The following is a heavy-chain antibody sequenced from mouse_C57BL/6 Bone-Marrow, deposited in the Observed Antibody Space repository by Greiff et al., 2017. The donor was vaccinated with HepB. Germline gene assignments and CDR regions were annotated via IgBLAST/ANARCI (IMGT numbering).Heavy chain of an antibody. V-gene: IGHV3-6*01. D-gene: IGHD2-4*01. CDR1: GYSITSGYY. CDR3: ARLRLAY. J-gene: IGHJ3*01. CDR2: ISYDGSN. Sequence: DVKLVESGPGLVKPSQSLSLTCSVTGYSITSGYYWNWIRQFPGNKLEWMGYISYDGSNNYNPSLKNRISITRDTSKNQFFLKLNSVTTEDTATYYCARLRLAYWGQGTLVTVSA.